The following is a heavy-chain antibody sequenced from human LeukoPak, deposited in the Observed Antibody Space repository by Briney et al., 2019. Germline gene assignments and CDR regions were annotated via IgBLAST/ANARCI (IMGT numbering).Heavy chain of an antibody. CDR3: ARGQYCSGGSCSVLFDYYYYYYMDV. D-gene: IGHD2-15*01. Sequence: ASVKVSCKASGYTFTSYDINWVRQATGQGLEWMGWMNPNSGNTGYAQKFQGRVTITRNTSINTAYIELSSLRSEDTAVYYCARGQYCSGGSCSVLFDYYYYYYMDVWGKGTTVTVSS. J-gene: IGHJ6*03. CDR1: GYTFTSYD. V-gene: IGHV1-8*03. CDR2: MNPNSGNT.